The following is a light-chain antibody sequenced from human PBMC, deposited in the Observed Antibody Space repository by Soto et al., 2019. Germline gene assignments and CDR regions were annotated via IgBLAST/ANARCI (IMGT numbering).Light chain of an antibody. CDR3: QQRYDWPVT. CDR1: QSIATY. CDR2: SAS. Sequence: EIVLTQSPATLSLSPGERATLSCRASQSIATYLGWYQQKPGQAPRLLIYSASNRANGIPPRFSGSGSGTDFTLTISSLEPEDFSVYYCQQRYDWPVTFGQGTKVDNK. J-gene: IGKJ1*01. V-gene: IGKV3-11*01.